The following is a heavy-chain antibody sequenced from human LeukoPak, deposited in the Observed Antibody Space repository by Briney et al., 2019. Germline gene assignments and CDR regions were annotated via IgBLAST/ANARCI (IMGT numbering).Heavy chain of an antibody. J-gene: IGHJ5*02. D-gene: IGHD3-16*01. CDR1: GFTFSSYG. CDR2: ISYDGSNK. CDR3: AKVDPYDYGLNWFDP. V-gene: IGHV3-30*18. Sequence: GGSLRLSCAASGFTFSSYGMHWVRQAPGKGLEWVAVISYDGSNKYYADSVKGRFTISRDNSKNTLYLQMNSLRAEDTAVYYCAKVDPYDYGLNWFDPWGQGTLVTVSS.